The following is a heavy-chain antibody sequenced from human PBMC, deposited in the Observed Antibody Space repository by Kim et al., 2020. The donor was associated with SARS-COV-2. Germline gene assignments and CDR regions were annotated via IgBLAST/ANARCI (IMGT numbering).Heavy chain of an antibody. V-gene: IGHV3-72*01. Sequence: GGSLRLSCAASGFIFSDHYMDWVRQAPGEGLEWVGRIRNKAHSYTTAYAASVKGRFTISRDDSKNSLHLQTSSLKTAATSVYSCASRRAADSLSDFGSWG. CDR2: IRNKAHSYTT. CDR1: GFIFSDHY. J-gene: IGHJ5*01. D-gene: IGHD2-15*01. CDR3: ASRRAADSLSDFGS.